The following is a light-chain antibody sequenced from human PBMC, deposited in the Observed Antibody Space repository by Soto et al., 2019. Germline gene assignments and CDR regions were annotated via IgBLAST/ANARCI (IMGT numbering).Light chain of an antibody. CDR2: SNN. CDR3: AAWDDSLNGYV. V-gene: IGLV1-44*01. J-gene: IGLJ1*01. CDR1: SSNTGSNT. Sequence: QSVLTQPPSASGTPGQRVTISCSGSSSNTGSNTVNWYQQLPGTAPKLHIYSNNQRPSGVPDRFSGSKSGTSASLAISGLQSEDEADYYCAAWDDSLNGYVFGTGTKLTVL.